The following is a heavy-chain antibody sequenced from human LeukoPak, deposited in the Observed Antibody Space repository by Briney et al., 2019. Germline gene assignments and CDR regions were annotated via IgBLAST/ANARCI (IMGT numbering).Heavy chain of an antibody. CDR3: AKEVRESAWYYFDY. V-gene: IGHV3-23*01. Sequence: GGSLRLSCAASAFTFRSYAMSWVRQAGGKGLEWVSGIRSSSVSTYYADSVKGRFTISRDNSKNTLYLQMNSMRAEDTAVYYCAKEVRESAWYYFDYWGQGTLVTVSS. J-gene: IGHJ4*02. CDR1: AFTFRSYA. D-gene: IGHD3-10*01. CDR2: IRSSSVST.